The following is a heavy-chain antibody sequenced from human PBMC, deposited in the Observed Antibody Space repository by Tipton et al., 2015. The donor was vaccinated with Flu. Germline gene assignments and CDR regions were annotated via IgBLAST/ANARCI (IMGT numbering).Heavy chain of an antibody. J-gene: IGHJ3*02. CDR2: IYHVGST. V-gene: IGHV4-59*01. CDR3: ARGEYEILKAWAFDI. CDR1: GDSISSDYF. Sequence: TLSLTCAVSGDSISSDYFWDWIRQSPGKGLEWIGYIYHVGSTNYNPSLKSRVTISMDTSKKQFSLKLSSVTAADTAVYYCARGEYEILKAWAFDIWGQGTMVTVSS. D-gene: IGHD3-9*01.